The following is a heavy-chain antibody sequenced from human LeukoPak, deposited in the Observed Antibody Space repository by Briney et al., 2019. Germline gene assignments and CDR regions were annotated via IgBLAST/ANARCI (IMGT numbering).Heavy chain of an antibody. CDR3: ARGVEQHLVRIGFDI. J-gene: IGHJ3*02. CDR2: ISDNGGST. Sequence: GGSLRLSCEASGFTFSTYGMHWVRQAPGKGLEDVSAISDNGGSTYYADSVKGRFTISRDNSKNTLYLQMGSLRAEDMAVYYCARGVEQHLVRIGFDIWGQGTMATVSS. D-gene: IGHD6-13*01. CDR1: GFTFSTYG. V-gene: IGHV3-64*02.